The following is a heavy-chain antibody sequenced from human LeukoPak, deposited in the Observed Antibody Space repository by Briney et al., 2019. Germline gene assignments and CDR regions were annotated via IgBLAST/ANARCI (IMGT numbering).Heavy chain of an antibody. D-gene: IGHD3-3*01. CDR3: ARQEGFLEWLFVPQFPFDP. CDR1: GGSISSSSYY. J-gene: IGHJ5*02. CDR2: IYYSGST. Sequence: DPSETLSLTCTVSGGSISSSSYYWGWIRQPPGKGLEWIGSIYYSGSTYYNPSLKSRVTISVDTSKNQFSLKLSSVTAADTAVYYCARQEGFLEWLFVPQFPFDPWGQGALVTVSS. V-gene: IGHV4-39*01.